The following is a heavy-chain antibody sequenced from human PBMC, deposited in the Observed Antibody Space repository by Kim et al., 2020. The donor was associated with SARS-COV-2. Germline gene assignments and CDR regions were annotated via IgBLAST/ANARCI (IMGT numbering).Heavy chain of an antibody. D-gene: IGHD3-22*01. CDR1: GGSISSGGYY. Sequence: SETLSLTCTVSGGSISSGGYYWSWIRQHPGKGLEWIGYIYYSGSTYYNPSLKSRVTISVDTSKNQFSLKLSSVTAADTAVYYCARGEPHYYDSSGLSNFDYWGQGTLVTVSS. V-gene: IGHV4-31*03. CDR2: IYYSGST. CDR3: ARGEPHYYDSSGLSNFDY. J-gene: IGHJ4*02.